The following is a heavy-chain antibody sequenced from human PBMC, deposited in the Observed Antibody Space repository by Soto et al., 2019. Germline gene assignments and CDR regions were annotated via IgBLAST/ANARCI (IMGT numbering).Heavy chain of an antibody. J-gene: IGHJ4*02. CDR1: GGSISSSSYY. CDR2: IYYSGST. D-gene: IGHD2-21*02. Sequence: SETLSLTCTVSGGSISSSSYYWGWIRQPPGKGLEWIGSIYYSGSTYYNPSLKSRVTISVDTSKNQFSLKLSSVTAADTAVYYCARHRLGGGDCLDYWGQGTLVTVSS. CDR3: ARHRLGGGDCLDY. V-gene: IGHV4-39*01.